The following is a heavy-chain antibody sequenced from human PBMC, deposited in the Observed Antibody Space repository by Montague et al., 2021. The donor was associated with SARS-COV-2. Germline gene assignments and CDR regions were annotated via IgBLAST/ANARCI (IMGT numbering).Heavy chain of an antibody. Sequence: SETLSLTCTVSGGSLNGYFWSWIRQPPGKTLEWLGHVHSSGITNYNPSLKSRVDISVDTSKSQLSLRLDSVTAADTAVYFCARGVATGPSAFDHWGHGTLVTVSS. J-gene: IGHJ4*01. CDR1: GGSLNGYF. D-gene: IGHD2-21*02. CDR3: ARGVATGPSAFDH. CDR2: VHSSGIT. V-gene: IGHV4-59*01.